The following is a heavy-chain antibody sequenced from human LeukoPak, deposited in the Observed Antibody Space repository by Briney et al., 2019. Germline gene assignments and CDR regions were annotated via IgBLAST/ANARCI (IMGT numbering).Heavy chain of an antibody. CDR2: IIPILGIA. J-gene: IGHJ3*01. V-gene: IGHV1-69*04. CDR1: GGTFSSYA. CDR3: ARTFYDTLDSDAFDF. Sequence: SVKVSCKASGGTFSSYAISWVRQAPGQGLEWMGRIIPILGIANYAQKFQGRVTITADKSTSTAYMELSSLRSEDTAVYYCARTFYDTLDSDAFDFWGQGTMVIVSS. D-gene: IGHD2/OR15-2a*01.